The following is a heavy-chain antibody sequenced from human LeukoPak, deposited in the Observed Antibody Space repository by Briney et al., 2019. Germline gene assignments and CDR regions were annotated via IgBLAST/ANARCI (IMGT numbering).Heavy chain of an antibody. CDR3: AREAGLSTRRRLDY. CDR2: ISYDGSNT. Sequence: PGGSLRLSCAASGFTFSSYAMHWFRQAPAKELEWVAVISYDGSNTYYADSVKGRFTISRDNSKNMLYLQMNSLRTEDTALYYCAREAGLSTRRRLDYWGQGTLVTVSS. CDR1: GFTFSSYA. V-gene: IGHV3-30-3*01. J-gene: IGHJ4*02. D-gene: IGHD4/OR15-4a*01.